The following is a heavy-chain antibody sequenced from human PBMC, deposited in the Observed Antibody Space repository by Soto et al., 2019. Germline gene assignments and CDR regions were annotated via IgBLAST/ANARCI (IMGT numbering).Heavy chain of an antibody. CDR3: ARGVGSSPPRY. J-gene: IGHJ4*02. CDR2: VYDNGRP. D-gene: IGHD3-9*01. CDR1: GGSISSYY. V-gene: IGHV4-59*01. Sequence: SETLSLTCTVSGGSISSYYWSWIRQSPRQGLEWIGYVYDNGRPYYSPSLKSRVTISADTSKNQISLKLTSATAADTAVYYCARGVGSSPPRYWGRGTLVTVSS.